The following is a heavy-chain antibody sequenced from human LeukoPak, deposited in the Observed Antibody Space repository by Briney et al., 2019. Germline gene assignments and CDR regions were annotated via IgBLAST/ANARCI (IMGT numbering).Heavy chain of an antibody. J-gene: IGHJ4*02. CDR2: IYYSGST. CDR3: ARSYYDYVWGSYRYTSLDTYYFDY. Sequence: SETLSPTCTVSGGSISSSSYYWGWIRQPPGKGLEWIGSIYYSGSTYYNPSLKSRVTISVDTSKNQFSLKLSSVTAADTAVYYCARSYYDYVWGSYRYTSLDTYYFDYWGQGTLVTVSS. V-gene: IGHV4-39*01. CDR1: GGSISSSSYY. D-gene: IGHD3-16*02.